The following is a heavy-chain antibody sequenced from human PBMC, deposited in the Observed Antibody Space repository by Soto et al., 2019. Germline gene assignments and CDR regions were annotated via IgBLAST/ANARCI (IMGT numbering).Heavy chain of an antibody. Sequence: KPSETLSLTCAVYGGSFSGYYWSWIRQPPGKGLEWIGEINHSGSTNYNPSLKSRVTISVDTSKNQFSLKLSSVTAADTAVYYCARSSGYDFDYWGQGTLVTVSS. J-gene: IGHJ4*02. V-gene: IGHV4-34*01. CDR1: GGSFSGYY. D-gene: IGHD3-3*01. CDR3: ARSSGYDFDY. CDR2: INHSGST.